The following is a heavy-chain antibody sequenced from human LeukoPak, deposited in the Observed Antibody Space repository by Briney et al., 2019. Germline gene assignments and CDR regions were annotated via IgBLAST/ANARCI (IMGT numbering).Heavy chain of an antibody. Sequence: SETLSLTCTVSGGSISSGSYYWSWIRQPAGKGLEWIGRIYTSGSTNYDPSLKSRVTISVDTSKNQFSLNLSSVTVADTAVYYCARDSHGGGFGDLFYYYYYMDIWGKGTTVTVSS. CDR1: GGSISSGSYY. J-gene: IGHJ6*03. D-gene: IGHD3-10*01. CDR3: ARDSHGGGFGDLFYYYYYMDI. V-gene: IGHV4-61*02. CDR2: IYTSGST.